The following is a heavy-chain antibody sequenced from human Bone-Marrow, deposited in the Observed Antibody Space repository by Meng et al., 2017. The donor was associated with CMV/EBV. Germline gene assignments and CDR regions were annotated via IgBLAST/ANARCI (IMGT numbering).Heavy chain of an antibody. J-gene: IGHJ6*02. Sequence: SETLSLSCAVYGGSFSGYYWSWIRQPPGKGLEWIGEINHSGSTNYNPSLKSRVTISVDTSKNQFSLKLSSVTAADTAVYYCARGRAAGYYYYYGMDVWGQGTTVTVSS. V-gene: IGHV4-34*01. CDR1: GGSFSGYY. CDR2: INHSGST. CDR3: ARGRAAGYYYYYGMDV. D-gene: IGHD6-13*01.